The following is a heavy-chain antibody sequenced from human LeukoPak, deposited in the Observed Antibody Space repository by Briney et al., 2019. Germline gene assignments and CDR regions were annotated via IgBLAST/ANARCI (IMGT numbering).Heavy chain of an antibody. V-gene: IGHV1-69*06. CDR1: GGTFSSYA. CDR3: ARGGRGYSYGYGLYYFDY. Sequence: ASVKVSCKASGGTFSSYAISWVRQAPGQGLEWMGGIIPIFGTANYAQKFQGRVTITADKSTSTAYMELSSLRSEDTAVYYCARGGRGYSYGYGLYYFDYWGQGTLVTVSS. D-gene: IGHD5-18*01. J-gene: IGHJ4*02. CDR2: IIPIFGTA.